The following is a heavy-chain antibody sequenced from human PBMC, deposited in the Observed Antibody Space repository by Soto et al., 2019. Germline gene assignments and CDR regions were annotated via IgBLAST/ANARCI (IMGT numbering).Heavy chain of an antibody. CDR1: GGSISSYY. Sequence: PSETLSLTCTVSGGSISSYYWSWIRQPPGKGLEWIGYIYYSGSTNYNPSLKSRVTISVDTSKNQFSLKLSSVTAADTAVYYCARTETGVEATSRWYDPWGQGTLVTVAS. V-gene: IGHV4-59*01. CDR2: IYYSGST. J-gene: IGHJ5*02. CDR3: ARTETGVEATSRWYDP. D-gene: IGHD2-2*01.